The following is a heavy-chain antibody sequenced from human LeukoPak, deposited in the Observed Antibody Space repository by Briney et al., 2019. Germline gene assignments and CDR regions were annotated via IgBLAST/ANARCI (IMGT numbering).Heavy chain of an antibody. CDR2: FDPEHGET. CDR3: ARESSPTTDVETATTAGPRYGMDV. Sequence: ASAKVSCKVSGYTLTELSMHWVRQVPGKGLEWMGGFDPEHGETIYAQKFQGRVTMTEDTSTDTAYMELSTLKSEDTAVYYCARESSPTTDVETATTAGPRYGMDVWGQGTTVTVSS. V-gene: IGHV1-24*01. D-gene: IGHD5-24*01. CDR1: GYTLTELS. J-gene: IGHJ6*02.